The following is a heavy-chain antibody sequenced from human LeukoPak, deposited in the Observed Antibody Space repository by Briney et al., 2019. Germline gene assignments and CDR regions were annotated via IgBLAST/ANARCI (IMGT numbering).Heavy chain of an antibody. Sequence: GGSLRLSCAASGFTFDDYAMHWVRQAPGKGLEWVSGISWNSGSIGYADSVKGRFTISRDNAKNSLYLQMNSLRAEDTALYYCAKDLSLIVGATTGGFDYWGQGTLVTVSS. CDR3: AKDLSLIVGATTGGFDY. V-gene: IGHV3-9*01. CDR1: GFTFDDYA. CDR2: ISWNSGSI. D-gene: IGHD1-26*01. J-gene: IGHJ4*02.